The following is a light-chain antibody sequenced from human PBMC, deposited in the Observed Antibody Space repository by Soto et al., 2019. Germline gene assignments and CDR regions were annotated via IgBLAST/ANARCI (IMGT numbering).Light chain of an antibody. V-gene: IGKV3-20*01. CDR1: QSVSSSY. CDR2: GAS. CDR3: QKYNSAPET. Sequence: EIVVTQSPAKLSVSPGERATLSCRASQSVSSSYLAWYQQKPGQAPRLLIYGASSRATGIPDRFSGSGSGTDFTLTISSLQPEDVATYYCQKYNSAPETFGQGTKVDI. J-gene: IGKJ1*01.